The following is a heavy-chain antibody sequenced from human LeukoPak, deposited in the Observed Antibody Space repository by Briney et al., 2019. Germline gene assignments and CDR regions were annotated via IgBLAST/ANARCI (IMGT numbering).Heavy chain of an antibody. D-gene: IGHD2-15*01. CDR3: ARDHCSGGTCYSGGY. CDR1: GFTVSSNY. V-gene: IGHV3-66*01. J-gene: IGHJ4*02. CDR2: TYTSGYT. Sequence: GGSLRLSCAASGFTVSSNYMSWVRQAPGKGLEWVSVTYTSGYTYYAGSVKDRFTISRDNSKNTLYLQMNSLRVEDTAIYYCARDHCSGGTCYSGGYWGQGTLVTVSS.